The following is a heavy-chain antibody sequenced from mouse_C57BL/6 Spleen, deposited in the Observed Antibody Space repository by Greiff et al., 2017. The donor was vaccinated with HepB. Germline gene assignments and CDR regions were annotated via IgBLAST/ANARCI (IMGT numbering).Heavy chain of an antibody. CDR1: GFTFSDYY. CDR3: AREDGNYGGYAMDY. V-gene: IGHV5-16*01. Sequence: DVKLVESEGGLVQPGSSMKLSCTASGFTFSDYYMAWVRQVPEKGLEWVANINYDGSSTYYLDSLKSRFIISRDNAKNILYLQMSSLKSEDTATYYCAREDGNYGGYAMDYWGQGTSVTVSS. CDR2: INYDGSST. J-gene: IGHJ4*01. D-gene: IGHD2-1*01.